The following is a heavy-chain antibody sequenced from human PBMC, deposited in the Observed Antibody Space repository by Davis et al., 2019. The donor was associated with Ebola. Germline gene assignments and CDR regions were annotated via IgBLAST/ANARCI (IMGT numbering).Heavy chain of an antibody. Sequence: GGSLRLSCPASGFTFSDYYMSWVRQSPGQGLEWVALIFYDGSNKYYADSVKGRFTIARDNSKNTLYLEMNSLRAEDTAVYYCARGRMVPAATHFDNWGQGTLVTVSS. V-gene: IGHV3-33*08. CDR3: ARGRMVPAATHFDN. CDR1: GFTFSDYY. CDR2: IFYDGSNK. J-gene: IGHJ4*02. D-gene: IGHD2-2*01.